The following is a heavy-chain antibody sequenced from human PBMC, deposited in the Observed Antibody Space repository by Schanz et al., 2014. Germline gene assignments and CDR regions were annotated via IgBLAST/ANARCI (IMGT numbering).Heavy chain of an antibody. CDR1: GYTFTSYG. Sequence: QVQLVQSGAEVKKPGASVKVSCKASGYTFTSYGISWVRQAPGQGLEWMGWISPYNGNTNYAPKVQGRVTVTTDTSTSTVYMELRSLTSDDTAVYFCARDYFGSGSHYVFDYWGQGTLVTVSS. J-gene: IGHJ4*02. CDR2: ISPYNGNT. CDR3: ARDYFGSGSHYVFDY. V-gene: IGHV1-18*01. D-gene: IGHD3-10*01.